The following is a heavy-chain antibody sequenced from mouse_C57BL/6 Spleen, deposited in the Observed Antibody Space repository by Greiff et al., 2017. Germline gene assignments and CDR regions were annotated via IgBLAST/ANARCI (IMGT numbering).Heavy chain of an antibody. CDR1: GYTFTDYE. Sequence: QVQLQQSGAELVRPGASVTLSCKASGYTFTDYEMHWVKQTPVHGLEWIGAIDPETGGTAYYQKFKGKAILTADKSSSTAYMELRSLTSEDSAVYYCTRGGLSGLDYWGQGTLVTVSA. V-gene: IGHV1-15*01. CDR3: TRGGLSGLDY. D-gene: IGHD2-4*01. J-gene: IGHJ3*01. CDR2: IDPETGGT.